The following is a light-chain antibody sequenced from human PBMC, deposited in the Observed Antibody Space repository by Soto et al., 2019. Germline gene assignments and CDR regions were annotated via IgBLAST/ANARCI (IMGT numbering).Light chain of an antibody. J-gene: IGLJ3*02. Sequence: QPVLTQPPSVSGAPGQRVTISCTGSSSNIGAGYDVHWYQQLPGTAPKLLIYGNSNRPSGVPDRFSGSKSGTSASLAITGLQAEHEAEYYSQSYDSSLSGWVFGGGTKLTVL. CDR1: SSNIGAGYD. CDR3: QSYDSSLSGWV. V-gene: IGLV1-40*01. CDR2: GNS.